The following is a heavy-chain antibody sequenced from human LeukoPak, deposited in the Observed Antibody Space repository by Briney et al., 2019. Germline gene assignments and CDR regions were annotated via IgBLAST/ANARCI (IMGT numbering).Heavy chain of an antibody. CDR1: GFTFSSYG. CDR3: ASQGLTGSTYYFDY. CDR2: IWYDGSNK. Sequence: GGSLRLSCAASGFTFSSYGMHWVRQAPGKGLEWVGVIWYDGSNKYYADSVKGRFTISRDNSKHTLYLQMNSLGAEDTAVYYCASQGLTGSTYYFDYWGQGTLVTVSS. J-gene: IGHJ4*02. V-gene: IGHV3-33*01. D-gene: IGHD7-27*01.